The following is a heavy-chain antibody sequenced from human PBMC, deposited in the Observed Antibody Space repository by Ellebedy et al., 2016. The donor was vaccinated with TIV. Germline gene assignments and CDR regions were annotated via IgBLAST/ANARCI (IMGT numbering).Heavy chain of an antibody. CDR2: NNTDTGNP. CDR1: GYTFSNYA. D-gene: IGHD6-13*01. V-gene: IGHV7-4-1*02. J-gene: IGHJ5*02. CDR3: ARDLYSDSWSRSWFDP. Sequence: ASSVKVSCKASGYTFSNYAINWVRQAPGQGLEWLGWNNTDTGNPTYAQGFTGPFVFSLDTSVTSAYLQISSLKPEDTALYYCARDLYSDSWSRSWFDPWGQGTLVTVSS.